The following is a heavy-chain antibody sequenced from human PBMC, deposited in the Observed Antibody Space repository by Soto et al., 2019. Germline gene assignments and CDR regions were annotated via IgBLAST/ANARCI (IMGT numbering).Heavy chain of an antibody. CDR1: GFIFSSYD. CDR2: ISSGSGNI. Sequence: EVQLVESGGGLVQPGGSLRLSCAASGFIFSSYDMNWVRQAPGKGLEWVSYISSGSGNILYADSVKGRFTISRDNAKNSLGLQMNSLRAEDTAVYYWARTYGTGSLNWFDPWGQGTLVTVSS. CDR3: ARTYGTGSLNWFDP. D-gene: IGHD3-10*01. J-gene: IGHJ5*02. V-gene: IGHV3-48*04.